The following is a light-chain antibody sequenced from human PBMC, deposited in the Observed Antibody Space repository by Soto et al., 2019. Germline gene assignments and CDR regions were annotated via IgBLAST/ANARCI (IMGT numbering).Light chain of an antibody. V-gene: IGKV3-15*01. J-gene: IGKJ1*01. CDR1: QSVNSQ. CDR2: GAS. Sequence: EIVMTQSPATLSVSPGERATLSCRASQSVNSQLAWYQQEPGRAPRLLIYGASTRATGIPARFSGSGSGTGFTLTISSLQSEDFAVYYCQQYNNWWTFGQGTKVDIK. CDR3: QQYNNWWT.